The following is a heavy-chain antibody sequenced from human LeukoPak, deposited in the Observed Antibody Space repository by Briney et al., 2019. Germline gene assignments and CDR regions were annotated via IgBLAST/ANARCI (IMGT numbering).Heavy chain of an antibody. CDR3: ARAGGFFSPFGY. V-gene: IGHV4-31*02. D-gene: IGHD3-16*01. J-gene: IGHJ4*02. CDR1: GDSISSGGYY. CDR2: IYYSGST. Sequence: SQTLSLTCTVSGDSISSGGYYWSWIRQHPGDGLEWIGYIYYSGSTYYNPSLKSRVTISIDTSKNHFSLKLSSVTAADTAVYYCARAGGFFSPFGYWGQGTLVTVSS.